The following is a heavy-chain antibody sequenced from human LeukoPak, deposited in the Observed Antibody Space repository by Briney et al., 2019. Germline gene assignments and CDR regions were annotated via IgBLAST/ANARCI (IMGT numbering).Heavy chain of an antibody. V-gene: IGHV3-74*01. CDR1: GFAFSTYW. J-gene: IGHJ4*02. D-gene: IGHD3-10*01. CDR2: INTEGGNT. CDR3: TRARGGGEGYSDY. Sequence: GGSLRLSCAASGFAFSTYWMHWVRQAPGKGLVWVSRINTEGGNTKYADSVKGRFTISRDNAKNTLYLQMNSLRAEDTAVYYCTRARGGGEGYSDYWGQGTLVTVSS.